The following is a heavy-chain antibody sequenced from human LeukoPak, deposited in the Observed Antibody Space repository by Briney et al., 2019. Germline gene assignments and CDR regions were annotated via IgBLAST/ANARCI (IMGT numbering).Heavy chain of an antibody. D-gene: IGHD3-10*01. CDR1: GFTFSSYA. CDR3: AKGGPYYYGSGSYEGFDY. CDR2: VSGSGGNT. J-gene: IGHJ4*02. Sequence: GGSVRLSCAAAGFTFSSYAMTWVRQAPGMGLEWVSTVSGSGGNTYYADSVKGRFTISRDNSKNTLYLQMNSLRAEDTAVYYCAKGGPYYYGSGSYEGFDYWGQGTLVTVSS. V-gene: IGHV3-23*01.